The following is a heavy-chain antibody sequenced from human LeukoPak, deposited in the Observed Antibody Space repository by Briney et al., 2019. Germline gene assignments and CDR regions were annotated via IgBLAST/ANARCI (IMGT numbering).Heavy chain of an antibody. J-gene: IGHJ3*02. CDR2: IYYSGST. Sequence: SETLSLTCTVSGGSISSYYWSWIRQPPGKGLEWIGYIYYSGSTNYNPSLKSRVTISVDTSKNQFSLKLSSVTAADTAVYYCARVGISTIVVVPETHAFDIWGQGTMVTVSS. CDR1: GGSISSYY. CDR3: ARVGISTIVVVPETHAFDI. D-gene: IGHD2-2*01. V-gene: IGHV4-59*01.